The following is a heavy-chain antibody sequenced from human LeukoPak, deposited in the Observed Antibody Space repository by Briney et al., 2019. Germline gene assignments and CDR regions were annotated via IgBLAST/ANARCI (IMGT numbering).Heavy chain of an antibody. D-gene: IGHD1-14*01. CDR2: INHSGST. CDR3: ARGLRYPDY. V-gene: IGHV4-34*01. J-gene: IGHJ4*02. Sequence: PSETLSLTCAVYGGSFSGYYWSWIRQPPGKGLEWIREINHSGSTNYNSSLKSRVTISVDTSKNQFSLKLSSVTAADTAVYYCARGLRYPDYWGQGTLVTVSS. CDR1: GGSFSGYY.